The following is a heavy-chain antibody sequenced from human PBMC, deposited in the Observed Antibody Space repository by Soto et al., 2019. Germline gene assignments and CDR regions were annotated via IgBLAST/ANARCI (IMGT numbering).Heavy chain of an antibody. CDR1: GFNFSDYS. CDR2: ISNSSRTI. D-gene: IGHD1-26*01. CDR3: ARTRIVGATSAFDI. J-gene: IGHJ3*02. V-gene: IGHV3-48*04. Sequence: PGGSLRLSCVVSGFNFSDYSMNWVRQAPGKGPEWISYISNSSRTIYYSDSVRGRFIVSRDNAKNSLYLQMNSLRAEDTAVYYCARTRIVGATSAFDIWGQGTMVTVSS.